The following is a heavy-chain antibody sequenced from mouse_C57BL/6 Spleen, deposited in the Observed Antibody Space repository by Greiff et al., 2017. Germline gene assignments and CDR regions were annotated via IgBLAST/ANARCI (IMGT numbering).Heavy chain of an antibody. CDR2: IYPGSGST. CDR3: ASNRITTVPDWYFDV. D-gene: IGHD1-1*01. CDR1: GYTFTSYW. V-gene: IGHV1-55*01. Sequence: QVHVKQPGAELVKPGASVKMSCKASGYTFTSYWITWVKQRPGQGLEWIGDIYPGSGSTNYNEKFKSKATLTVDTSSSTAYMQLSSLTSEDSAVYYCASNRITTVPDWYFDVWGTGTTVTVSS. J-gene: IGHJ1*03.